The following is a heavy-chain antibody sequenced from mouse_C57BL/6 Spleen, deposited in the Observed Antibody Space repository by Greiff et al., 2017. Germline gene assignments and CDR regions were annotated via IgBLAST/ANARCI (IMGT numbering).Heavy chain of an antibody. Sequence: QVQLQQSGAELMKPGASVKLSCKATGYTFTGYWIEWVKQRPGHGLEWIGDIYPGSGSTNYNEKFKCKATLTVDTSSSTAYMQLSSLTSEDSAVYYGARRYSNYRGYYAMDYWGQGTSVTVSS. CDR3: ARRYSNYRGYYAMDY. CDR2: IYPGSGST. CDR1: GYTFTGYW. D-gene: IGHD2-5*01. V-gene: IGHV1-9*01. J-gene: IGHJ4*01.